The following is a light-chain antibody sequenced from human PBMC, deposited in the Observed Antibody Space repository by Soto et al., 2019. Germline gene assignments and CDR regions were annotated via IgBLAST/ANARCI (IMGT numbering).Light chain of an antibody. Sequence: QSVLTQPASVSGSPGQSITISCTGTSSDVGAYTYVSWYQQHPGKAPKLMIFEVSDRPSGVSNRFSGSKSGNTASLTISVRQAEDEADYYCSSYTTGNTLVFGGGTKVTVL. CDR2: EVS. CDR1: SSDVGAYTY. V-gene: IGLV2-14*01. J-gene: IGLJ2*01. CDR3: SSYTTGNTLV.